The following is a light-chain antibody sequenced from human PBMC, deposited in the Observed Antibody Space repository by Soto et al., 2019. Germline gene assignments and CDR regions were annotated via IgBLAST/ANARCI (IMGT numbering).Light chain of an antibody. CDR2: DVS. CDR3: NSFTTTNTYV. Sequence: QSVLTQPASVSRSPGQSITISCTGASSDVGGFDHVSWYQQHPGKVPRLLIYDVSSRPSGVSDRFSGSKSGNTASLTISGLQAEDEADYYCNSFTTTNTYVFGTGTKLTVL. CDR1: SSDVGGFDH. V-gene: IGLV2-14*03. J-gene: IGLJ1*01.